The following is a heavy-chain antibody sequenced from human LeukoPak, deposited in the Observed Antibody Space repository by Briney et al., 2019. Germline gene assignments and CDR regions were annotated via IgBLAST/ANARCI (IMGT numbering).Heavy chain of an antibody. CDR1: GGSFSGYY. Sequence: SETLSLTCAVYGGSFSGYYWSWIRQPPGRGLEWIGEINRSGNTNYNPSLKSRVTISGDTSKNQFSLKLSSVTAADTAVYYCARHGYYYYGMDVWGKGTTVTVS. CDR2: INRSGNT. CDR3: ARHGYYYYGMDV. J-gene: IGHJ6*04. V-gene: IGHV4-34*01.